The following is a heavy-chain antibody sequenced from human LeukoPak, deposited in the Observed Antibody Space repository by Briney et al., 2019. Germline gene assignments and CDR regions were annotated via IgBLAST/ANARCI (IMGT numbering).Heavy chain of an antibody. CDR1: GFTFSSFT. CDR3: AKSSDGSTSFDQ. V-gene: IGHV3-21*04. J-gene: IGHJ4*02. Sequence: GGSLRLSCAASGFTFSSFTMNWVRQAPGKGLEWVSSISSSSSYIYYADSLKGRFTISRDNSKNTLYLQINSLRAEDMALYYCAKSSDGSTSFDQWGQGTLVTVSS. CDR2: ISSSSSYI. D-gene: IGHD2-2*01.